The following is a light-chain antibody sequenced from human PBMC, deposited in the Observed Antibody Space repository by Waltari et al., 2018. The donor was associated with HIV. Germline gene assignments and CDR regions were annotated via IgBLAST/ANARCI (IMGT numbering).Light chain of an antibody. J-gene: IGLJ2*01. CDR2: MNH. Sequence: QSVLTQPPSASGTPGQRVTISCFGGTSNVESNYVYWYQQVPGTTPKLLISMNHARPSGVPDRFSGSKSGTSASLAVSGLRSEDEAAYYCAVWDDSLNGLVFGGGTKLTVL. CDR3: AVWDDSLNGLV. CDR1: TSNVESNY. V-gene: IGLV1-47*01.